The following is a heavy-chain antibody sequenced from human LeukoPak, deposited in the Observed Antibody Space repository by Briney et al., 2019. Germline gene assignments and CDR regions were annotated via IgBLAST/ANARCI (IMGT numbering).Heavy chain of an antibody. J-gene: IGHJ4*02. D-gene: IGHD3-22*01. Sequence: ASVTVSCKASGYTFTSYDINWVRQATGQGLEWMGWMNPNSGNTGYAQKFQGRVTITRNTSISTAYMELSSLRSEDTAVYYCARYNYDGSGYYGDSWGQGTLVTVSS. CDR1: GYTFTSYD. V-gene: IGHV1-8*01. CDR3: ARYNYDGSGYYGDS. CDR2: MNPNSGNT.